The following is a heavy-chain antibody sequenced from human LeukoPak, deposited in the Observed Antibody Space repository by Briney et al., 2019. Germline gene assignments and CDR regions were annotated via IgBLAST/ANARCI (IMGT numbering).Heavy chain of an antibody. CDR1: GFTFSSYG. V-gene: IGHV3-30*18. CDR2: ISYDGSNK. J-gene: IGHJ2*01. CDR3: AKDLDPPDGYFDL. Sequence: GRSLRLSCAASGFTFSSYGMHWVGQAPGKGLEWVAGISYDGSNKYYEDSVKSRFTISRDNSKNTLYLQMNSLRAADTAVYYCAKDLDPPDGYFDLWGRGTLVTVSS.